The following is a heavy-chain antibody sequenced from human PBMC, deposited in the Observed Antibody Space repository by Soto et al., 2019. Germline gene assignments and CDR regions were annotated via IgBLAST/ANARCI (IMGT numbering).Heavy chain of an antibody. V-gene: IGHV3-15*07. CDR3: TTDGSFGGVVVAFHL. Sequence: EVQMVESGGGLVKPGSLRLSCAVSGVSFRDAWMNWVRQAPGEGLEWVGRIKSRAAGGAIDYAAPVKGRFTISRDDSEDTLYLQINSLKTEDTAMYYCTTDGSFGGVVVAFHLWGQGTMLSVSS. CDR1: GVSFRDAW. J-gene: IGHJ3*01. CDR2: IKSRAAGGAI. D-gene: IGHD3-10*01.